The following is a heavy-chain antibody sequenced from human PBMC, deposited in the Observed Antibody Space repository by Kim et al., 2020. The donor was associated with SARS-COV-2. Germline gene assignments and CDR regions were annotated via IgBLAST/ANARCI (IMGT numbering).Heavy chain of an antibody. CDR3: ARGLYQLLFRAYYYYYMDV. Sequence: SRVTISVDTSKNQFSLKLSSVTAADTAVYYCARGLYQLLFRAYYYYYMDVWGKGTTVTVSS. D-gene: IGHD2-2*01. J-gene: IGHJ6*03. V-gene: IGHV4-34*01.